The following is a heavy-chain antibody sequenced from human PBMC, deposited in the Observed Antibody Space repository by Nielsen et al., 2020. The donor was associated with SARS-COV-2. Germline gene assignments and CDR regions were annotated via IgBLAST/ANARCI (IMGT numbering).Heavy chain of an antibody. CDR3: ARDGFLLMGLGSYVPNNYGMDV. V-gene: IGHV3-48*01. CDR1: GFTFSSYS. CDR2: ISSSSSTI. Sequence: GESLKISCAASGFTFSSYSMNWVRQAPGKGLEWVSYISSSSSTIYYADSVKGRFTISRDNAKNSLYLQMNSLRAEDTAVYYCARDGFLLMGLGSYVPNNYGMDVWGQGTTVTVSS. J-gene: IGHJ6*02. D-gene: IGHD3-10*01.